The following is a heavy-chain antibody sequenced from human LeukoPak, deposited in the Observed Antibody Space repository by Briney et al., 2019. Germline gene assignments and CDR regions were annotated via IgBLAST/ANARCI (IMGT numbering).Heavy chain of an antibody. CDR1: GYTFTGYY. J-gene: IGHJ4*02. CDR2: INPNSGDT. Sequence: GASVKVSCKASGYTFTGYYMHWVRQAPGQGLEWMGWINPNSGDTNYAQKFQGRVTMTRDTSISTAYMELSSLRSEDTAVYYCARGHVLLWFGETFDYWGQGTLVTVSS. V-gene: IGHV1-2*02. CDR3: ARGHVLLWFGETFDY. D-gene: IGHD3-10*01.